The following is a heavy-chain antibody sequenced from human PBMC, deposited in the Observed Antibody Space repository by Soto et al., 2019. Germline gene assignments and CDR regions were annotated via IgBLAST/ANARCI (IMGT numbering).Heavy chain of an antibody. CDR1: GFTFSSYW. CDR3: ARDPPNSSSSPVDY. CDR2: IKQDGSEK. V-gene: IGHV3-7*01. D-gene: IGHD6-6*01. Sequence: GESLKISCAASGFTFSSYWMSWVRQAPGKGLEWVANIKQDGSEKYYVDSVKGRFTISRDNAKNSLYLQMNSLRAEDTAVYYCARDPPNSSSSPVDYWGQGTLVTVSS. J-gene: IGHJ4*02.